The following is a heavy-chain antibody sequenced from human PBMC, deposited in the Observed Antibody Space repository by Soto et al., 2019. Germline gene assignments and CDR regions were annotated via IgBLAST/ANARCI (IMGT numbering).Heavy chain of an antibody. J-gene: IGHJ4*02. Sequence: GGFLRASSAASIFRITRYSMSWVRQDEGKGLEWVSAISGSGGSTYYADSVKGRFTISRDNSKNTLYLQMNSLRAEDTAVYYCAKSGSTYYDFWSGYYTYWGQGTLVTVSS. CDR3: AKSGSTYYDFWSGYYTY. V-gene: IGHV3-23*01. CDR1: IFRITRYS. CDR2: ISGSGGST. D-gene: IGHD3-3*01.